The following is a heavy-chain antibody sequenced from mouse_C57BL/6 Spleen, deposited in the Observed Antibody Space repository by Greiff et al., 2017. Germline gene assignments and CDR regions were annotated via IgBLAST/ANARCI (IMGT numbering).Heavy chain of an antibody. CDR2: IDPANGNT. V-gene: IGHV14-3*01. Sequence: VQLQQSVAELVRPGASVKLSCTASGFNIKNTYMHWVKQRPEQGLEWIGRIDPANGNTKYAPKFQGKATITADTSSNTAYLQLSSLTSEDTAIYYCASPIYYDYDDLTDYFDYWGQGTTLTVSS. CDR1: GFNIKNTY. J-gene: IGHJ2*01. D-gene: IGHD2-4*01. CDR3: ASPIYYDYDDLTDYFDY.